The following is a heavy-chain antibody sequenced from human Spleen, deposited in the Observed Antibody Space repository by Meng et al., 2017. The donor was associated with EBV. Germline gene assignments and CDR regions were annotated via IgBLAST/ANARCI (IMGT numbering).Heavy chain of an antibody. CDR3: ARDTEAPGTWFDN. J-gene: IGHJ4*02. V-gene: IGHV4-39*07. CDR2: IYYSGST. Sequence: QLQLQEWGPGLVKPSXTLXLTRTVSGGSISSSSYYWGWIRQPPGKGLEWIGSIYYSGSTSYNPSLKSRATISGDTSKNQISLKLTSVTAADTAVYYCARDTEAPGTWFDNWGQGTLVTVSS. CDR1: GGSISSSSYY.